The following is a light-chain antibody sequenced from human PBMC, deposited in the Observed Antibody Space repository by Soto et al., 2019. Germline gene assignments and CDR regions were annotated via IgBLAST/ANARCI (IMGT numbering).Light chain of an antibody. Sequence: DVRMTQSPSSLSASVGDTITITCRASRTINTYLDWFQLKPGEPPRLLIYGASTLHDGVPSRFSGSGSGADFTLTISGLQPEDFASYHCQQTYSDISFGVGTKVDIK. CDR1: RTINTY. CDR3: QQTYSDIS. CDR2: GAS. V-gene: IGKV1-39*01. J-gene: IGKJ4*01.